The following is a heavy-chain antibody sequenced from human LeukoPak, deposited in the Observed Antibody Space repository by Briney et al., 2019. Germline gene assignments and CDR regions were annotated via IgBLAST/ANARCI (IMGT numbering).Heavy chain of an antibody. D-gene: IGHD6-19*01. CDR3: ARDGGPQWLVQTFDY. Sequence: GGSLRLSCAASGSTFSSYAMSWVRQAPGKGLEWVSAISGRGATTFYADSVKGRFTISRDNSKNTLYLQMNSLRAEDTAVYYCARDGGPQWLVQTFDYWGQGTLVTVSS. V-gene: IGHV3-23*01. CDR2: ISGRGATT. J-gene: IGHJ4*02. CDR1: GSTFSSYA.